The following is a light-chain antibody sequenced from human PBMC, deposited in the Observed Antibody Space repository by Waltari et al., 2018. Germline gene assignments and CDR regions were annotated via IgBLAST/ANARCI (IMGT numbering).Light chain of an antibody. CDR1: QTILDTYDKNY. CDR2: WAS. J-gene: IGKJ4*01. V-gene: IGKV4-1*01. Sequence: DIVMTQSPDSLAVSLGERVTINCRSSQTILDTYDKNYLAWHQQKPGQSPRLLIYWASTREFGVPDRFSGSGFGTDFSLTISGLQAEDVAVYYCQQYFNTPITFGGGTKVEIK. CDR3: QQYFNTPIT.